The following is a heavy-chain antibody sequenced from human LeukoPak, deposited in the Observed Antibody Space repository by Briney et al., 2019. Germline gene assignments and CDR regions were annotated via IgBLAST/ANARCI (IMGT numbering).Heavy chain of an antibody. V-gene: IGHV4-39*01. D-gene: IGHD1-26*01. J-gene: IGHJ4*02. CDR1: GGSISSSSHY. CDR2: IYYSGNT. CDR3: ARLGPRSIGGF. Sequence: PSETLSLTCIVSGGSISSSSHYWGWIRQPPGKGLEWIGSIYYSGNTYYNPSLKGRVSISVDTSKNQFSLKLSSVTAADTAVYYCARLGPRSIGGFWGQGTLVTVSS.